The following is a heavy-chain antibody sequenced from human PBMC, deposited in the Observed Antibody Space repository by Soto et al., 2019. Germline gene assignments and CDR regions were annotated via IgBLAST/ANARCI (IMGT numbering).Heavy chain of an antibody. V-gene: IGHV3-30-3*01. CDR3: ARDGYNRGGFDY. D-gene: IGHD3-10*01. Sequence: GGSLRLSCVASGFTFSSYNMHWVRQAPGEGLEWVAVISFDGANTFYADSVKGRFTISRDISRDTLYLQMSSLRDEDTAIYYCARDGYNRGGFDYWGQGTLVTSPQ. J-gene: IGHJ4*02. CDR2: ISFDGANT. CDR1: GFTFSSYN.